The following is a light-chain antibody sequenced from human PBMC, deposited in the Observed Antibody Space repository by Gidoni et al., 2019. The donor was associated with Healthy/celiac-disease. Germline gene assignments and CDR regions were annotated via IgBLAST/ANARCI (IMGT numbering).Light chain of an antibody. J-gene: IGKJ1*01. Sequence: EIVMTQSPATLSVSPGERATLSCRASQSVSSNLAWYQQKPGQAPRLLIYGASTRATGIPARFSGSGSGTEFTLTISSLQSEDFAVYYCQQYNNWPPHPFGQGTKVEIK. CDR3: QQYNNWPPHP. CDR2: GAS. V-gene: IGKV3-15*01. CDR1: QSVSSN.